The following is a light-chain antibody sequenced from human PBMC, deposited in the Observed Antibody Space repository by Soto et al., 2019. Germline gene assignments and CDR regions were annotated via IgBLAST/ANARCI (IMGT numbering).Light chain of an antibody. CDR1: QGISSY. V-gene: IGKV1-9*01. Sequence: DIQLTQSPSFLSASVGDRVTITCRASQGISSYLAWYQQKPGKAPKLLIYAASTLQSGVPSRFSGSGSATEFTLTTISLQQQDFATYYCQQLTSYPPWTFGQGTKVEIK. CDR2: AAS. CDR3: QQLTSYPPWT. J-gene: IGKJ1*01.